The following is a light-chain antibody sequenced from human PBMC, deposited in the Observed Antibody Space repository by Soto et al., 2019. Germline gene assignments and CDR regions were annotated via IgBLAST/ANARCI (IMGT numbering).Light chain of an antibody. Sequence: QAVVTQSPSASASLGASVKLTCTLDSGHRNYAIAWHQQQPEKGPRYLMKLNSDGSHSKGDGIPDRFSGSSSGAERYLTISSLQSEDDADYYCQTWGSGVEGVFGGGTKLTVL. J-gene: IGLJ2*01. V-gene: IGLV4-69*01. CDR3: QTWGSGVEGV. CDR2: LNSDGSH. CDR1: SGHRNYA.